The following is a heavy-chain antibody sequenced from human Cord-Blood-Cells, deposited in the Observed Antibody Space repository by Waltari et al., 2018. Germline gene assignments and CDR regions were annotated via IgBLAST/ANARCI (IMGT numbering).Heavy chain of an antibody. J-gene: IGHJ4*02. CDR2: IRSKANSYAT. D-gene: IGHD4-17*01. CDR3: TVYGDYDY. Sequence: EVQLVESGGGLVQPGGSLNLSCAASGFTFSGFAMHRVRQASGKGLEWVGRIRSKANSYATAYAASVKGRFTISRDDSKNTAYLQMNSLKTEDTAVYYCTVYGDYDYWGQGTLVTVSS. CDR1: GFTFSGFA. V-gene: IGHV3-73*02.